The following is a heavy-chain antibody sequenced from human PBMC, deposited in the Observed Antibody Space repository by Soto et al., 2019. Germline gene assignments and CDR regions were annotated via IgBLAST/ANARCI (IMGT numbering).Heavy chain of an antibody. D-gene: IGHD3-22*01. Sequence: GGSLRLSCAASGFTFSSYGMHWVRQAPGKGLEWVAVISYDGSNKYYADSVKGRFTISRDNSKNTLYLQMNSLRAEDTAVYYCAKGHTSSGYYNSFDYWGQGTLVTVSS. CDR2: ISYDGSNK. CDR1: GFTFSSYG. V-gene: IGHV3-30*18. J-gene: IGHJ4*02. CDR3: AKGHTSSGYYNSFDY.